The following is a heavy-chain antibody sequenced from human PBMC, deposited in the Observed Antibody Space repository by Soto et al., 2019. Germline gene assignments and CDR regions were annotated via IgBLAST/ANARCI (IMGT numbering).Heavy chain of an antibody. V-gene: IGHV3-23*01. Sequence: GGSLRLSCAASGFTFSSYAMSWVRQAPGKGPEWVSAISGSGGSTYYADSVKGRFTISRDNSKNTLYLQMNSLRAEDTAVYYCAKPTTNIVVDLGGFDYWGQGTLVTVSS. CDR3: AKPTTNIVVDLGGFDY. CDR2: ISGSGGST. D-gene: IGHD2-2*01. CDR1: GFTFSSYA. J-gene: IGHJ4*02.